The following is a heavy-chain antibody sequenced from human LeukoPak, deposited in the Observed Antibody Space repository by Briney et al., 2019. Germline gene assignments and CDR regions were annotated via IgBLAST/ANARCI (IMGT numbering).Heavy chain of an antibody. J-gene: IGHJ4*02. CDR1: GFTFSSYG. D-gene: IGHD5-24*01. CDR3: TRVGYIDEGIDY. CDR2: IKQDGSKK. Sequence: GRSLRLSCAASGFTFSSYGMHWVRQAPGKGLEWVANIKQDGSKKSYVDSVKGRFTISRDNAKNSLYLQMNSLRAEDTAIYYCTRVGYIDEGIDYWGQGTLVTVSS. V-gene: IGHV3-7*04.